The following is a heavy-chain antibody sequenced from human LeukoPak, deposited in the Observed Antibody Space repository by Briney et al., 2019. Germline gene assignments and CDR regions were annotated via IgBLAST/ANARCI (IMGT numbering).Heavy chain of an antibody. V-gene: IGHV4-59*12. CDR2: IYYSGST. D-gene: IGHD4-17*01. CDR1: GGSISSYY. J-gene: IGHJ6*02. Sequence: SETLSLTCTVSGGSISSYYWSWIRQPPGKGLEWIGYIYYSGSTNYNPSLKSRVTISVDTSKNQFSLKLSSVTAADTAVYYCARSYGDYPYGMDVWGQGTTVTVSS. CDR3: ARSYGDYPYGMDV.